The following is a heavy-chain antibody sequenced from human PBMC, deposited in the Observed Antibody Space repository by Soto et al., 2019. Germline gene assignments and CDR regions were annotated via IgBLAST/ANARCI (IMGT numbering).Heavy chain of an antibody. D-gene: IGHD3-16*02. V-gene: IGHV3-21*01. Sequence: GSLRLSCAASGFTFSSYSMNWVRQAPGKGLEWVSSISSSSSYIYYADSVKGRFTISRDNAKNSLYLQMNSLRAEDTAVYYCARDGDYVWGSYRWSDAFDIWGQGTMVTVS. CDR1: GFTFSSYS. CDR3: ARDGDYVWGSYRWSDAFDI. J-gene: IGHJ3*02. CDR2: ISSSSSYI.